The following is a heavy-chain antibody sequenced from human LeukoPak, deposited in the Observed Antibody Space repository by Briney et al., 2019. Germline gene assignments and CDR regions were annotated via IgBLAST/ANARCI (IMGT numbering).Heavy chain of an antibody. CDR1: GGSISSSNW. CDR3: ATYVWGSYRPADRYFDY. CDR2: IYHSGST. V-gene: IGHV4-4*02. J-gene: IGHJ4*02. Sequence: SETLSLTCAVSGGSISSSNWWSWVRQPPGKGLEWIGEIYHSGSTNYNPSPKSRVTISVDKSKNQFSLKLSSVTAADTAVYYCATYVWGSYRPADRYFDYWGQGTLVTVSS. D-gene: IGHD3-16*02.